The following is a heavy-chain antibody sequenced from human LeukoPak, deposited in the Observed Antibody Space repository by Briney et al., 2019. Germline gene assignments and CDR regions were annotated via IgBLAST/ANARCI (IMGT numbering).Heavy chain of an antibody. D-gene: IGHD3-9*01. CDR3: ARAGRYSDWLFDY. V-gene: IGHV3-21*01. CDR2: ISSSSSYI. Sequence: PGGSLRPSCAASGFTFSSYSMNWVRQAPGKGLEWVSSISSSSSYIYYADSVKGRFTISRDNAKNSLYLQMNSLRAEDTAVYYCARAGRYSDWLFDYWGQGTLVTVSS. J-gene: IGHJ4*02. CDR1: GFTFSSYS.